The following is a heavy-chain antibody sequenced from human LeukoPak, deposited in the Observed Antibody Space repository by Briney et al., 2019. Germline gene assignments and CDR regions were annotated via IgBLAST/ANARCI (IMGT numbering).Heavy chain of an antibody. CDR3: TRDKGQWLASYAFDI. Sequence: ASVKVSCKASGYTFTGYYMHWVRQAPGQGLEWMGWINPNSGGTNYAQKFQGRVTMTRDTSISTAYMELSRLRSDDTAVYYCTRDKGQWLASYAFDIWGQGTMVTVSS. CDR2: INPNSGGT. V-gene: IGHV1-2*02. CDR1: GYTFTGYY. D-gene: IGHD6-19*01. J-gene: IGHJ3*02.